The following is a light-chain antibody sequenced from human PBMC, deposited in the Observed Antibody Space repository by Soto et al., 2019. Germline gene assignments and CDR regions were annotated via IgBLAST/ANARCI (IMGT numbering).Light chain of an antibody. CDR2: GNT. CDR1: SSNIGAGYD. CDR3: CSHAGSYTWV. Sequence: QAVVTQPPSVSGAPGQRVTISCTGSSSNIGAGYDVHWYQQLPGTVPRLLIYGNTNRPSGVPDRFSGSKSGNTASLTISGLQAEDEADYYCCSHAGSYTWVFGGGTKLTVL. V-gene: IGLV1-40*01. J-gene: IGLJ3*02.